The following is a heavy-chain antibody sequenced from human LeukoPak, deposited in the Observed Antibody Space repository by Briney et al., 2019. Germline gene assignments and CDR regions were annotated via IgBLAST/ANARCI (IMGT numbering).Heavy chain of an antibody. V-gene: IGHV1-2*02. CDR2: INPNSGGT. D-gene: IGHD3-22*01. Sequence: ASVKVSCKASGYTFTGYYMHWVRQAPGQGPEWMGWINPNSGGTNYAQKFQGRVTMTRDTSISTAYMELSRLRSDDTAVYYCARERRDYYDSSGYYYRGYWYFDLWGRGTLVTVSS. J-gene: IGHJ2*01. CDR1: GYTFTGYY. CDR3: ARERRDYYDSSGYYYRGYWYFDL.